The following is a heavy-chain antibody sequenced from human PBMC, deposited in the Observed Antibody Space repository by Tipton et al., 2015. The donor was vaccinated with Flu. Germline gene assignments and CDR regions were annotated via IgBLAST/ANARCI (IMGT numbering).Heavy chain of an antibody. CDR3: ARGGGSPSY. Sequence: LRLSCTVSGGSISSHYWSWIRQPPGKGLEWIGYIYFTGSPNYNPSLKSRVTISVDMSKNQFSLRLTSVAAADTAVYYCARGGGSPSYWGQGTLVTVSS. D-gene: IGHD2-15*01. V-gene: IGHV4-59*11. J-gene: IGHJ4*02. CDR1: GGSISSHY. CDR2: IYFTGSP.